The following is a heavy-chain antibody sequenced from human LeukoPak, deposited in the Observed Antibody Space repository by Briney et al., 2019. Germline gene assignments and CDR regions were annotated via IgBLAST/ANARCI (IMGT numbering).Heavy chain of an antibody. Sequence: PGGSLRLSCAASGFTFSSYGMHWVRQAPGKGLEWVTVISYDGSNKYYADSVKGRFTISRDNSKNTLYLQMNSLRAEDTAVYYCAKIAGSHAAFDIWGQGTMVTVSS. CDR1: GFTFSSYG. CDR3: AKIAGSHAAFDI. J-gene: IGHJ3*02. CDR2: ISYDGSNK. V-gene: IGHV3-30*18. D-gene: IGHD2-15*01.